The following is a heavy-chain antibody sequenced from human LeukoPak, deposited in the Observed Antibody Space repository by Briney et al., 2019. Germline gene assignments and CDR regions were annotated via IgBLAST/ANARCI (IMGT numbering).Heavy chain of an antibody. CDR3: AKDPLGFCTRATCRYLDS. J-gene: IGHJ4*02. CDR2: TWYDGSNR. Sequence: GGSLRLSCAASGFTFSNYGMHWVRQAPGKGLEWVAFTWYDGSNRYYADSVKGRFTISRDNSENTLFLQMSSLRTEHTAVYYCAKDPLGFCTRATCRYLDSWGQGTLVTVSS. D-gene: IGHD2-8*01. V-gene: IGHV3-30*02. CDR1: GFTFSNYG.